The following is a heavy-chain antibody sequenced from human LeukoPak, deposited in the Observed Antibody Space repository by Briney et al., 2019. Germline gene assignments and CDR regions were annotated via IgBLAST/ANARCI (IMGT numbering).Heavy chain of an antibody. Sequence: SETLSLTCAVYGGPFSGYYWSWIRQPPGKGLEWIGEINHSGSTNYNPSLKSRVTMSVDTSKNQFSLKLSSVTAADTAVYYCARGLFDDPTRFDPWGQGTLVTVSS. CDR3: ARGLFDDPTRFDP. J-gene: IGHJ5*02. CDR1: GGPFSGYY. V-gene: IGHV4-34*01. CDR2: INHSGST. D-gene: IGHD2-21*01.